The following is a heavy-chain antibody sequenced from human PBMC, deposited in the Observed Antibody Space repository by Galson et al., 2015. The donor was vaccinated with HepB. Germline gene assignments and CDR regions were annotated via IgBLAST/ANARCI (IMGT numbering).Heavy chain of an antibody. D-gene: IGHD2-15*01. CDR2: IDWDDDK. CDR1: GFSLSTSGMC. Sequence: PALVKPTQTLTLTCTFSGFSLSTSGMCVSWIRQPPGKALEWLALIDWDDDKYYSTSLKTRLTISKDTSKNQVVLTMTNMDPVDTATYYGAGTVAAAREWWFHPWGQGTLVTVSS. J-gene: IGHJ5*02. CDR3: AGTVAAAREWWFHP. V-gene: IGHV2-70*01.